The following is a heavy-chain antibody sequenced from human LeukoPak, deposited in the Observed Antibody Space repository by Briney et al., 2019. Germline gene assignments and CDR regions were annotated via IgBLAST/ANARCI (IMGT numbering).Heavy chain of an antibody. CDR3: ATSSNTYYYDSSGYPYYFDY. CDR2: ISGSGGST. V-gene: IGHV3-23*01. J-gene: IGHJ4*02. Sequence: GGSLRLSCAAPGFTFSSYAMSWVRQAPGKGLEWVSAISGSGGSTYYADSVKGRFTISRDNSKNTLYLQINSLRAEDTAVYYCATSSNTYYYDSSGYPYYFDYWGQGTLVTVSS. D-gene: IGHD3-22*01. CDR1: GFTFSSYA.